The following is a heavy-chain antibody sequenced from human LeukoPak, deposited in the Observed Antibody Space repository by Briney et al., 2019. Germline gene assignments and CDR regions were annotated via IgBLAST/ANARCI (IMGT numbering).Heavy chain of an antibody. CDR3: ARHGGSYFYY. Sequence: PSETLSLTCTVSGGSISSSSYYWGWIRQPPGKGLEWIGYIYYSGTTKYNPSLMGRVSISVDTSKNQFSLRLSSVAAADTAVYYCARHGGSYFYYWGQGTLVTVSS. D-gene: IGHD1-26*01. V-gene: IGHV4-61*05. J-gene: IGHJ4*02. CDR1: GGSISSSSYY. CDR2: IYYSGTT.